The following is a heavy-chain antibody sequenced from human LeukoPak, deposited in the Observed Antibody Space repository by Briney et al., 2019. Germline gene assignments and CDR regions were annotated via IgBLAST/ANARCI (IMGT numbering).Heavy chain of an antibody. Sequence: GGSLRLSCAASGFTFSSYDMNWVRQAPGKGLEWVSYIITNGSITYYADSVKGRFTISRDNAKNSLYLQMNSLRAEDTAVYYCARDADIDYWGQGTLVTVSS. CDR1: GFTFSSYD. J-gene: IGHJ4*02. V-gene: IGHV3-48*01. CDR3: ARDADIDY. CDR2: IITNGSIT.